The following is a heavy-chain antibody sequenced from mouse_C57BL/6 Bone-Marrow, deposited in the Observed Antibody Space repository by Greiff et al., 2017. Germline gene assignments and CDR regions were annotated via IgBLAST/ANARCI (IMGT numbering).Heavy chain of an antibody. J-gene: IGHJ1*03. CDR3: APYGSSYWYFDV. Sequence: QVHVKQPGAELVKPGASVKMSCKASGYTFTSYWITWVKQRPGQGLEWIGDIYPGSGSTNYNEKFKSKATLTVDTSSSTAYMQLSSLTSEDSAVYYCAPYGSSYWYFDVWGTGTTVTVSS. CDR2: IYPGSGST. V-gene: IGHV1-55*01. D-gene: IGHD1-1*01. CDR1: GYTFTSYW.